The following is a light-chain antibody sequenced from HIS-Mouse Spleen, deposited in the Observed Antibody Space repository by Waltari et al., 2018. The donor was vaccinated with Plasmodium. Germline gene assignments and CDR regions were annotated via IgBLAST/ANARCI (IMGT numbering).Light chain of an antibody. CDR2: QDS. J-gene: IGLJ3*02. Sequence: SYELTQPPSVSVSPGQTASITCSGDKLGDKYACWYQQKPGQSPVLVIYQDSKRPSGSPERFSGSNSGNTATLPISGTQAMDEADYYCQAWDSSTWVFGGGTKLTVL. V-gene: IGLV3-1*01. CDR3: QAWDSSTWV. CDR1: KLGDKY.